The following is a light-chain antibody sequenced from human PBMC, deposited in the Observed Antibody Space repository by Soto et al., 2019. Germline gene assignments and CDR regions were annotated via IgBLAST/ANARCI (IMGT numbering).Light chain of an antibody. CDR2: RAS. CDR3: QQRSNWWT. V-gene: IGKV3D-15*01. CDR1: QTIYSN. Sequence: RVMTQAPATLSVSPGERATISCRAGQTIYSNVAWYQQRPGQAPRLLIYRASTRATGIPARFSGSGSGTDFTLTISSLEPEDFAVYYCQQRSNWWTFGQGTKVDIK. J-gene: IGKJ1*01.